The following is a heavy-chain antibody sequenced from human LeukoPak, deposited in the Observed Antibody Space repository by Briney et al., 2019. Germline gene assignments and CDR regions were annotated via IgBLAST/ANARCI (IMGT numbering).Heavy chain of an antibody. D-gene: IGHD4-17*01. J-gene: IGHJ4*02. CDR1: GGSINSNSHH. V-gene: IGHV4-39*01. CDR2: IYYSGTT. CDR3: ARRGDLVTDYAFDY. Sequence: SETLSLTCSVSGGSINSNSHHWDWIRQAPGKGLEWIGNIYYSGTTSYNPSLKSRVTISVDTSKNQFSLRLSSVTAADTAVYYCARRGDLVTDYAFDYWGQGTLVTVSS.